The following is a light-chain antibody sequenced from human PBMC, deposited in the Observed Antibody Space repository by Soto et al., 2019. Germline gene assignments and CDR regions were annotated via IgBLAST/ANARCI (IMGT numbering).Light chain of an antibody. Sequence: QSALTQPASVSGSPGQSITISCTGTSSDVGGYDYVSWYQQHPGKAPKLMIYDVSNRPSGVSNRLSGSKSGNTASLTISGLQAEDEADYYCGSYTSSSRYVFGTGTKVTVL. CDR3: GSYTSSSRYV. CDR1: SSDVGGYDY. CDR2: DVS. J-gene: IGLJ1*01. V-gene: IGLV2-14*01.